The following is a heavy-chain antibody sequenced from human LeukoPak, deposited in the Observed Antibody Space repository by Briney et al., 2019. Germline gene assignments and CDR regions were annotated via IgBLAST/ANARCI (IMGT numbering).Heavy chain of an antibody. J-gene: IGHJ4*02. CDR1: GGSPTSGGYF. CDR2: IYYTGRT. Sequence: SETLSLTCAVSGGSPTSGGYFSGWIRRHPGKDLEWIGYIYYTGRTYFNPSLKSRLTISLDTSKNQFSLKLTSVTAADTAVYYCSSGQVRARAADYYFDFWGQGTLVTVSS. D-gene: IGHD2-15*01. CDR3: SSGQVRARAADYYFDF. V-gene: IGHV4-31*11.